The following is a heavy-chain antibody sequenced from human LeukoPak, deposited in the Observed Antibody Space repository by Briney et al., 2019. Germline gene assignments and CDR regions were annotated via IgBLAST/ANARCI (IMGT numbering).Heavy chain of an antibody. CDR3: ARGGYYGDYGWFDP. V-gene: IGHV4-31*03. J-gene: IGHJ5*02. Sequence: KASETLSLTCTVSGGSISSGGYYWGWIRQHPGKGLEWIGYIYYSGSTYYNPSLKSRVTISVDTSKNQFSLKLSSVTAADTAVYYCARGGYYGDYGWFDPWGQGTLVTVSS. D-gene: IGHD4-17*01. CDR1: GGSISSGGYY. CDR2: IYYSGST.